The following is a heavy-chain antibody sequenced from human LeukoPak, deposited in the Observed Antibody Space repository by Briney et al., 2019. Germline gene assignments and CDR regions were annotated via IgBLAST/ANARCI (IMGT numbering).Heavy chain of an antibody. D-gene: IGHD5-18*01. CDR2: IWYDGSNK. CDR3: AREGGQLWSPYYYYGMDV. V-gene: IGHV3-33*01. J-gene: IGHJ6*04. Sequence: GGSLRLSCAASGFTFNSYGMHWVRQAPGKGLEWVAVIWYDGSNKYYADSVKGRFTISRDNSKNTLYLQMNSLRAEDTAVYYCAREGGQLWSPYYYYGMDVWGKGTTVTVSS. CDR1: GFTFNSYG.